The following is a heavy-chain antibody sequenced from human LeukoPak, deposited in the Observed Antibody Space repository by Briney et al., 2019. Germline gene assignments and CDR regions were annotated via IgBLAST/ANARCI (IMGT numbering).Heavy chain of an antibody. CDR1: GFTFSSYA. J-gene: IGHJ6*02. CDR2: ISGSGGST. Sequence: PGGSLRLSCAASGFTFSSYAMSWVRQAPGKGLEWVSPISGSGGSTYYADSVKGRFTISRDNSKNTLYLQMNSLRAEDTAVYYCAKALPKNSRYYYYGMDVWGQGTTVTVSS. D-gene: IGHD1/OR15-1a*01. CDR3: AKALPKNSRYYYYGMDV. V-gene: IGHV3-23*01.